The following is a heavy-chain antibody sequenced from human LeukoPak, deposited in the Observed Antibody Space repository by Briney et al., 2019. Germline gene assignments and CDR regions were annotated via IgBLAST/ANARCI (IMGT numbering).Heavy chain of an antibody. CDR3: ARDRDCGDGGCYPHFDY. Sequence: PGGSLRLSCAASGFTFSSNWMSWVRQAPGKGLEWVANIRQDGSDKYYMGSVKGRFTISRDNAKNSLSLQMNSLRVEDTAVYYCARDRDCGDGGCYPHFDYWGQGVRVTVPS. V-gene: IGHV3-7*01. CDR2: IRQDGSDK. J-gene: IGHJ4*02. CDR1: GFTFSSNW. D-gene: IGHD2-15*01.